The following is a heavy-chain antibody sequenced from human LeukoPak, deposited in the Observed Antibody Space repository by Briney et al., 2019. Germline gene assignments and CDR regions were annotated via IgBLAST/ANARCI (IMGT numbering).Heavy chain of an antibody. Sequence: ASVKVSCKASGYTFTSYDINWVRQATGQGLEWMGWMNPNSGNTGYAQKFQGRVTMTRNTSISTAYMELSSLRSEDTAVYYCARAGSRNANFDYWGRGTLVTVSS. CDR3: ARAGSRNANFDY. CDR1: GYTFTSYD. J-gene: IGHJ4*02. D-gene: IGHD2-15*01. CDR2: MNPNSGNT. V-gene: IGHV1-8*01.